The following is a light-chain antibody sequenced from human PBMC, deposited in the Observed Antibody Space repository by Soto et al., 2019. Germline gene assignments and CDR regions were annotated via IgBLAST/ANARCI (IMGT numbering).Light chain of an antibody. J-gene: IGKJ4*01. Sequence: EIMMTQSPATVSVSPGERATLSCRASQSIRTNVAWYQQKPGQALRLLIYDASTRATGLSSRFSGSGSGTEFTLTISSLQSEDVAIYYCQQYNYWPPLTFGGGTMLEI. CDR3: QQYNYWPPLT. CDR2: DAS. CDR1: QSIRTN. V-gene: IGKV3-15*01.